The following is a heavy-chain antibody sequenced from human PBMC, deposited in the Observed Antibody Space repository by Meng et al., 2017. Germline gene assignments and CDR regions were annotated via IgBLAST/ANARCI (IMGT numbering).Heavy chain of an antibody. Sequence: SVHVSRKAAGYAGTGCYMHWGRLGPRQGLELRGRVNPNNSGTNYSQKFQGRLTMTRDASISTAYLELIRLRSDDTAVYYCASELNTYGSGSYAYWGQGTLVTVSS. D-gene: IGHD3-10*01. CDR2: VNPNNSGT. CDR3: ASELNTYGSGSYAY. CDR1: GYAGTGCY. V-gene: IGHV1-2*06. J-gene: IGHJ4*02.